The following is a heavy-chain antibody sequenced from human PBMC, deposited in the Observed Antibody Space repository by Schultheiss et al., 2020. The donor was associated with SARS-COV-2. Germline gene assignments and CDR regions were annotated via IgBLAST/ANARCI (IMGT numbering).Heavy chain of an antibody. V-gene: IGHV4-39*01. Sequence: SETLSLTCTVSGGSISSSSYYWGWIRQPPGKGLEWIGSIYYSGSTYYNPSLKSRVTISVDRSKNQFSLKLRSVTASDTAVYYCASFVSYYYYMDVWGKGTTVTVSS. CDR2: IYYSGST. CDR1: GGSISSSSYY. CDR3: ASFVSYYYYMDV. J-gene: IGHJ6*03. D-gene: IGHD3-3*01.